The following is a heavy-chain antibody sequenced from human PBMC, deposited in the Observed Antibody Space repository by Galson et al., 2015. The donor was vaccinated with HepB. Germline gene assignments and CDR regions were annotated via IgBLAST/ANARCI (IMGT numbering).Heavy chain of an antibody. CDR3: ARAGYCSSTSCQISDWYFDL. CDR2: IKQDGSEK. V-gene: IGHV3-7*03. Sequence: SLRLSCAASGFTFSSYWMSWVRQAPGKGLEWVANIKQDGSEKYYVDSVKGRFTISRDNAKNSLYLQMNSLSAEDTAVYYCARAGYCSSTSCQISDWYFDLWGRGTLVTVSS. J-gene: IGHJ2*01. CDR1: GFTFSSYW. D-gene: IGHD2-2*01.